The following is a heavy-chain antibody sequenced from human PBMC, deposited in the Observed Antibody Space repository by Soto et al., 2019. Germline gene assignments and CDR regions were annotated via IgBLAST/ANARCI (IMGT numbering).Heavy chain of an antibody. V-gene: IGHV1-18*01. CDR1: GYTFTSYG. J-gene: IGHJ3*02. Sequence: ASVKVSCKASGYTFTSYGISWVRQAPGQGLEWMGWISAYNGNTNYAQKLQGRVTMTTDTSTSSAYMELRSLRSDDTAVYYCARVTSYYDSSGYYYGAFDIWGQGTMVTVSS. D-gene: IGHD3-22*01. CDR3: ARVTSYYDSSGYYYGAFDI. CDR2: ISAYNGNT.